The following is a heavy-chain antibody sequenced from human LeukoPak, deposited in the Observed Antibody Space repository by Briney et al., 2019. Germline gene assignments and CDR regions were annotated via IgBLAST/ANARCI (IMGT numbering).Heavy chain of an antibody. V-gene: IGHV4-39*01. CDR3: ARVDIVIVPSANFDC. Sequence: SETLSLTCIVSGGSISSSGYYWGWIRQPPGKGLEWIGSINYSGTTYCNPSLRSRVIISVDTSKNQFSLKLSSVTAADTAVYYCARVDIVIVPSANFDCWGQGTLVTVSS. CDR2: INYSGTT. D-gene: IGHD2-2*01. CDR1: GGSISSSGYY. J-gene: IGHJ4*02.